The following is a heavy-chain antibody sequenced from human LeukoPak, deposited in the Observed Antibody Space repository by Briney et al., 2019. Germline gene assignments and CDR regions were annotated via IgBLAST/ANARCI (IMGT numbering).Heavy chain of an antibody. CDR1: GGSISSTRYY. J-gene: IGHJ3*02. CDR3: ARHMDGPDAFDI. V-gene: IGHV4-39*01. Sequence: SETLSLTCTVSGGSISSTRYYWGWIRQPPGTGLEWIGSIYYSGNTYCTPSLKSRVTISVDTSKNQFSLQLSSVTAADTAVYYCARHMDGPDAFDIWGQGTMVTVSS. CDR2: IYYSGNT. D-gene: IGHD5-24*01.